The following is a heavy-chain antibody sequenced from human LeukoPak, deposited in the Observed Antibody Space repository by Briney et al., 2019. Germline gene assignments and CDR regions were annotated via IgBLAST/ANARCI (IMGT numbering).Heavy chain of an antibody. CDR2: INPSGGAT. V-gene: IGHV1-46*01. D-gene: IGHD4-17*01. CDR1: GYTLTSYY. J-gene: IGHJ4*02. CDR3: AREATVPDS. Sequence: ASVKVSCKASGYTLTSYYMHWVRQAPGQGLEWMGIINPSGGATSYAQKSQGRVTMTRDTSTSTVYMELSSLTFEDTAVYYCAREATVPDSWGQGTLVTVSS.